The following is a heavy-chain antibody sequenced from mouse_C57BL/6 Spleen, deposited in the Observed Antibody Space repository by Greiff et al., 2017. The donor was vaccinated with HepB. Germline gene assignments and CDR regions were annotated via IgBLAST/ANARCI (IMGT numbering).Heavy chain of an antibody. J-gene: IGHJ4*01. CDR1: GYTFTSYW. D-gene: IGHD2-5*01. CDR2: IYPGSGST. Sequence: QVQLQQPGAELVKPGASVTMSCKASGYTFTSYWLTWVKQRPGQGLEWLGDIYPGSGSTNYNEKFKSKATLTVDTSSSTAYMQLSSLTSEDSAVYGCARIYYSKGDAMDYWGQGTSVTVSS. CDR3: ARIYYSKGDAMDY. V-gene: IGHV1-55*01.